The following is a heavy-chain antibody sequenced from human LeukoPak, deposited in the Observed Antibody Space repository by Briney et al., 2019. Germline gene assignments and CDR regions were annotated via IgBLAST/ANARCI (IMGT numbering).Heavy chain of an antibody. CDR2: IKQDGSDK. CDR1: GFTFNNVW. D-gene: IGHD1-14*01. Sequence: GGSLRLSCAASGFTFNNVWMSWVRQAPGKGLEWVANIKQDGSDKYYVDSVKGRFTISRDNAKNSLYLQMNSLRAEDTAVYYCASTGSCSFWGQGTTVTVSS. CDR3: ASTGSCSF. V-gene: IGHV3-7*01. J-gene: IGHJ6*02.